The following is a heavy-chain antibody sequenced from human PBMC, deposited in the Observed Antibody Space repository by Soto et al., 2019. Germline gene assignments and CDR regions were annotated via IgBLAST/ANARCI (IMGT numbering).Heavy chain of an antibody. CDR1: GGSFSGYY. Sequence: SETLSLTCAVYGGSFSGYYWSWIRQPPGKGLEWIGEINHSRSTNYNPSLKSRVTISVDASKNQFSLKLSSVTAADSAVYYCARGRVGYCSSTSCYTVVDYYYYGMDVWGQGTTVTVSS. V-gene: IGHV4-34*01. CDR3: ARGRVGYCSSTSCYTVVDYYYYGMDV. J-gene: IGHJ6*02. D-gene: IGHD2-2*02. CDR2: INHSRST.